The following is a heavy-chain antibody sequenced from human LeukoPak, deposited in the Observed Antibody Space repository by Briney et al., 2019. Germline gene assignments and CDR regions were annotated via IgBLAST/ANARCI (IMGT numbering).Heavy chain of an antibody. J-gene: IGHJ4*02. D-gene: IGHD3-10*01. CDR3: ARDGGGSGSLDY. Sequence: PSETLSLTCTVSGGSISSGDSYWSWIRQPPGKGLEWIGYISYRGKTYYNPSLKSRLTISVDTSNNQFSLKLSSVTAAGTAVYFCARDGGGSGSLDYWGQGTLVTVSS. CDR1: GGSISSGDSY. CDR2: ISYRGKT. V-gene: IGHV4-30-4*08.